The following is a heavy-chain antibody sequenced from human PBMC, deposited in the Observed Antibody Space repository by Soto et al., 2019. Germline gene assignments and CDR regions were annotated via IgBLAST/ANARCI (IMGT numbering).Heavy chain of an antibody. Sequence: GEALNLSCEASGFTFSTYAMSWVRQATGKGLEWVSVISGGRGNTYYAAPVKQRFTIHRDHSKNTLYLQMNSLRAEDTAVYYCALHHGSGSYYTPIDYWGQGTLVTVSS. D-gene: IGHD3-10*01. V-gene: IGHV3-23*01. CDR3: ALHHGSGSYYTPIDY. J-gene: IGHJ4*02. CDR2: ISGGRGNT. CDR1: GFTFSTYA.